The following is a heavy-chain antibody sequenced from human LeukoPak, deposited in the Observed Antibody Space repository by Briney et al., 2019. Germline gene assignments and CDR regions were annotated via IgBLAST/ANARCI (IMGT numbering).Heavy chain of an antibody. V-gene: IGHV4-59*08. CDR2: IYYSGST. Sequence: TSETLSLTCAVYGGSFSSYYWSWIRQPPGKGLEWIGYIYYSGSTNYNPSLKSRVTISVDTSKNQFSLKLSSVTAADTAVYYCARHLSHFDYWGQGTLVTVSS. J-gene: IGHJ4*02. CDR1: GGSFSSYY. CDR3: ARHLSHFDY.